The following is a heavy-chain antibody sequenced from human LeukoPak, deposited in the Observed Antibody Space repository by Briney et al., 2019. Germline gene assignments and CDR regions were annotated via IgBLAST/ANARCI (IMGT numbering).Heavy chain of an antibody. D-gene: IGHD4-23*01. CDR2: MSYSGST. Sequence: SETLSLTCTVSGASISSSSYYWGWIRQPPGKGLEWIGSMSYSGSTYYHPSLKSRVTISVDTSKNQFSLKLSSVTAADTAVYYCARESVTPYYYYMDVWGKGTTVTVSS. CDR3: ARESVTPYYYYMDV. V-gene: IGHV4-39*02. CDR1: GASISSSSYY. J-gene: IGHJ6*03.